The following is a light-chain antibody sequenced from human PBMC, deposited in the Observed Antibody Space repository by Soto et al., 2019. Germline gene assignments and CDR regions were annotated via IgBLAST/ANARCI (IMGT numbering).Light chain of an antibody. CDR2: EVN. CDR1: SSDVGGYNY. V-gene: IGLV2-8*01. CDR3: SSYGGYNNVV. J-gene: IGLJ1*01. Sequence: QSVLTQPPSASGSPGQSVTICCTGTSSDVGGYNYVSWFQQHPGKAPKLIIHEVNQRPSGVPDRFSGSKSGNTASLTVSGLQAADEGTYYCSSYGGYNNVVFGTGTKVTVL.